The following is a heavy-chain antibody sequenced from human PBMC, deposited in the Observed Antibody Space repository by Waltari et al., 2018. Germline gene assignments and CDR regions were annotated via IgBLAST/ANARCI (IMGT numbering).Heavy chain of an antibody. CDR2: IIPIFGTA. D-gene: IGHD6-19*01. V-gene: IGHV1-69*01. Sequence: QVQLVQSGAEVKKPGSSVKVSCKASGGTFSSYAIRWVRQAPGQGLEWMGGIIPIFGTANYAQKFQGRVTITADESTSTAYMELSSLRSEDTAVYYCARGLKGGWYENLVYFQHWGQGTLVTVSS. CDR3: ARGLKGGWYENLVYFQH. CDR1: GGTFSSYA. J-gene: IGHJ1*01.